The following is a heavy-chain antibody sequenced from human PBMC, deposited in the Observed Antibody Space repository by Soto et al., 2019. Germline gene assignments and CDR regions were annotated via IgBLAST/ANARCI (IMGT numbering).Heavy chain of an antibody. V-gene: IGHV3-30-3*02. J-gene: IGHJ4*02. CDR3: AKDHSHTVTTYYFDY. D-gene: IGHD4-17*01. Sequence: GGSLRLSCAASGFTFSSYAMHWVRQAPGKGLEWVAVISYDGSNKYYADSVKGRFTISRDNSKNTLYLQMNSLRAEDTAVYYCAKDHSHTVTTYYFDYWGQGTLVTVSS. CDR2: ISYDGSNK. CDR1: GFTFSSYA.